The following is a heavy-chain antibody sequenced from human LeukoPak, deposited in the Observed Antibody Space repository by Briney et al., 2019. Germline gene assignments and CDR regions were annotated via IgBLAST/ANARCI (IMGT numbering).Heavy chain of an antibody. CDR1: GGSISSYY. CDR3: ARGEGPGEWLRYFDY. CDR2: IYTSGST. J-gene: IGHJ4*02. V-gene: IGHV4-4*07. D-gene: IGHD3-3*01. Sequence: SETLSLTCTVSGGSISSYYWSWIRQPAGKGLEWIGRIYTSGSTNYNPSLKSRVTMSVDTSKNQFSLKLSSVTAADTAVYYCARGEGPGEWLRYFDYWGQGILVTVSS.